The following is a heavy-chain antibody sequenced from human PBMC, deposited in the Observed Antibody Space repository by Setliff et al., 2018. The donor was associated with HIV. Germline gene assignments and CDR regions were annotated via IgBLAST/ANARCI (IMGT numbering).Heavy chain of an antibody. CDR3: ARGGRVDESRGYYYPLMY. CDR1: GYIFTTHY. Sequence: ASVKVSCKLSGYIFTTHYIHWVRQAPGQGIEWMGMSNPSSRTTIYAQKFRGRMTLTKDKSTTTVYMELSSLRSDDTAVYYCARGGRVDESRGYYYPLMYWGQGTLVTVS. V-gene: IGHV1-46*01. D-gene: IGHD3-22*01. CDR2: SNPSSRTT. J-gene: IGHJ4*02.